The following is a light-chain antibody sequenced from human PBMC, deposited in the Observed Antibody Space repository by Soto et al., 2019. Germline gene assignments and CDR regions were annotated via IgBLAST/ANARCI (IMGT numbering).Light chain of an antibody. CDR1: SSDLGRYNR. CDR3: SLYTSSSTFV. V-gene: IGLV2-18*01. Sequence: QSVLTQPPSVSGSPGQSVTISCTGTSSDLGRYNRVSWYQQPPGTAPKLLIYEVRNRPSGVPDRFSGSKSANTASLTISGLQAEDEADYYCSLYTSSSTFVFGTATKVTVL. CDR2: EVR. J-gene: IGLJ1*01.